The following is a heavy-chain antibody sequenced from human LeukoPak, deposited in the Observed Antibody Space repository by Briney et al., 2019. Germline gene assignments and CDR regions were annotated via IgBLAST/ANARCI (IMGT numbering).Heavy chain of an antibody. J-gene: IGHJ1*01. D-gene: IGHD6-13*01. CDR1: VGSFIGYY. CDR3: ATSWSHFHSRSWYGRFFQH. V-gene: IGHV4-34*01. CDR2: INHSGST. Sequence: SETLSLTCAVYVGSFIGYYWSWVRHPPGKGLEWSGEINHSGSTNYNPSLQSRVTISVDTSKNQFSLRLSSVSAADTAVYYCATSWSHFHSRSWYGRFFQHWGQGTLVTVSS.